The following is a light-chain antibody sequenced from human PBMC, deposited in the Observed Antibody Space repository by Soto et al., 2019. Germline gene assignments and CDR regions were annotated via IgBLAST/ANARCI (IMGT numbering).Light chain of an antibody. V-gene: IGKV3D-20*01. CDR2: DAT. CDR1: QSVSSSY. J-gene: IGKJ5*01. CDR3: QQYGSSPIT. Sequence: EIVLTQSPATLSLSPGERATLSFVASQSVSSSYLAWYQQKPGLAPRLLIYDATNRATGIPDRFSGSGSGTDFTLTISRLEPEDFAVYYCQQYGSSPITFGQGTRLEIK.